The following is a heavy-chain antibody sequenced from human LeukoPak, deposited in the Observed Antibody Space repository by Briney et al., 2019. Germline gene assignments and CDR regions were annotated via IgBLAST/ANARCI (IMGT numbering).Heavy chain of an antibody. V-gene: IGHV1-18*01. D-gene: IGHD6-19*01. J-gene: IGHJ5*02. Sequence: ASAKVSCKASGYTFTSYGISWVRQAPGQGLEWMGWISAYNGNTNYAQKLQGRVTMTTDTSTSTAYMELRSLRSDDTAVYYCARDPWIAVAGTISWFDPWGQGTLVTVSS. CDR1: GYTFTSYG. CDR2: ISAYNGNT. CDR3: ARDPWIAVAGTISWFDP.